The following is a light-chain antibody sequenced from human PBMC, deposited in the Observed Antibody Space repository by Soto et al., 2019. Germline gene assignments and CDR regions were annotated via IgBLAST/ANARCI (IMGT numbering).Light chain of an antibody. CDR3: QQRYTGPPI. J-gene: IGKJ2*01. CDR1: QTVSSF. Sequence: EIVLSQSPAILSLSPGDRATLSCRASQTVSSFLAWYQQKPGQAPRLLIYDTSNRATGVPARFSASGSGTDFTLTISGLEPEVFAFFFWQQRYTGPPIFGEGTKLEIK. V-gene: IGKV3-11*01. CDR2: DTS.